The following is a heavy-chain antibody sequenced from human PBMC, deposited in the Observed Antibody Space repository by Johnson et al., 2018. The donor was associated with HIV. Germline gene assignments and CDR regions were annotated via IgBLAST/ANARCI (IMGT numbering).Heavy chain of an antibody. CDR3: TRVARGDSSGHDAFDI. D-gene: IGHD3-22*01. J-gene: IGHJ3*02. Sequence: VQLVESGGGVVRPGGSQRLSCAASGFIFDDYGMSWVRQAPGKGLEWVSVIYSGGSTYYADSVKGRFTISRDNAKNSLYLQMNSLRAGDTAVYYCTRVARGDSSGHDAFDIWGQGTMVTVS. CDR2: IYSGGST. CDR1: GFIFDDYG. V-gene: IGHV3-20*04.